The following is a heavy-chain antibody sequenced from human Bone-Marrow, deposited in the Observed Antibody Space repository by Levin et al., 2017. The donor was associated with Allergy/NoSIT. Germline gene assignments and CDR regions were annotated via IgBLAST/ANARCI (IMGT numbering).Heavy chain of an antibody. D-gene: IGHD6-13*01. V-gene: IGHV3-23*01. Sequence: PGGSLRLSCAASGFTFGSYALSWFRQAPGKGLEWVSGISGSGDSTYYADSVKGRFTISRDNSKNTLYLQVNSLRAEDTAVYYCAKVGGKDIAAVVHFDYWGQGTLVTVSS. CDR1: GFTFGSYA. CDR3: AKVGGKDIAAVVHFDY. CDR2: ISGSGDST. J-gene: IGHJ4*02.